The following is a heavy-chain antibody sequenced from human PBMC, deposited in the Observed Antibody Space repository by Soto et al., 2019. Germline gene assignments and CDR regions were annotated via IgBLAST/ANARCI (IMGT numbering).Heavy chain of an antibody. Sequence: ASVKVSCKASGGTFSSYAIGWVRQAPGQGLEWMGGIIPIFGTANYAQKFQGRVTITADKSTSTAYVELSSLRSEDTAVYYCAREGGGYCSSTSCYNGMDVWGQGTTVTVSS. V-gene: IGHV1-69*06. D-gene: IGHD2-2*02. CDR2: IIPIFGTA. CDR1: GGTFSSYA. CDR3: AREGGGYCSSTSCYNGMDV. J-gene: IGHJ6*02.